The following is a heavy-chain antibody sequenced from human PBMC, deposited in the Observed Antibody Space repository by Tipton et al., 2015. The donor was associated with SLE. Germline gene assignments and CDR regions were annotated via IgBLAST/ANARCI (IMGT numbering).Heavy chain of an antibody. J-gene: IGHJ4*02. Sequence: QLVQSGPEVKKPGASVKVSCKASGYTFTSYAMHWVRQDPGQRLEWMGWIGADNGNTNYALKFQDRVTMTRDKTTSTAYMELRRLRSDDTAIYYCARGESGFKHVFDWWGGGSLVTDS. D-gene: IGHD5-12*01. CDR2: IGADNGNT. CDR3: ARGESGFKHVFDW. CDR1: GYTFTSYA. V-gene: IGHV1-3*01.